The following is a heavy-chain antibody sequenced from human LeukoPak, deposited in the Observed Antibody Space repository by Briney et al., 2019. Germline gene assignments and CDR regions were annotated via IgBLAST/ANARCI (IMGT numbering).Heavy chain of an antibody. CDR2: ISSSGSTI. Sequence: HPGGSLRLSCAASGFTFSRYEMSWGRQAPGKGPGWVSYISSSGSTIYYADSVKGRFTISRDNAKNSLYLQMNSLRAEDTAVYYCAELGITMIGGVWGKGTTVTISS. D-gene: IGHD3-10*02. CDR3: AELGITMIGGV. CDR1: GFTFSRYE. J-gene: IGHJ6*04. V-gene: IGHV3-48*03.